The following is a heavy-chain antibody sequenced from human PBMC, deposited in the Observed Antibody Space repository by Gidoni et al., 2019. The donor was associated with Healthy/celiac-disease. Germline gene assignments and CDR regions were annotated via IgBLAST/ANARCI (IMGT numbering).Heavy chain of an antibody. J-gene: IGHJ6*02. D-gene: IGHD1-1*01. CDR2: IWYDGSNK. V-gene: IGHV3-33*01. CDR1: GFPFSSYG. CDR3: ARDGRGGMDV. Sequence: QVQLVESGGGVVQPGRSLRLSCAASGFPFSSYGMHWVRQAPGKGLEWVAVIWYDGSNKYYADSVKGRFTISRDNSKNTLYLQMNSLRAEDTAVYYCARDGRGGMDVWGQGTTVTVSS.